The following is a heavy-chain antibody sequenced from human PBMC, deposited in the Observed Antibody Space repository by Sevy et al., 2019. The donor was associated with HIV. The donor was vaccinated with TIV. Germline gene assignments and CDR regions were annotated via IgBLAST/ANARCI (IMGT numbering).Heavy chain of an antibody. V-gene: IGHV4-61*01. D-gene: IGHD3-10*01. J-gene: IGHJ5*02. CDR3: AKGVGGYYGSGEHFDP. CDR2: IYYSGST. Sequence: SETLSLTCTVSGGTVSSGSYYWSWIRQPPGQGLEWIGYIYYSGSTNYNPSLKSRVTISVDTSKSQFSLKLSSVTAAYTAVYYCAKGVGGYYGSGEHFDPWGQGTLVTVSS. CDR1: GGTVSSGSYY.